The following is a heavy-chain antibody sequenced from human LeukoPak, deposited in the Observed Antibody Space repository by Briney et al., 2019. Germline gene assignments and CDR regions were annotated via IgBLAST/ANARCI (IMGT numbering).Heavy chain of an antibody. CDR3: ARLSLLHQYNWFDP. CDR1: GGSISSYY. V-gene: IGHV4-59*01. D-gene: IGHD2-2*01. Sequence: SETLSLTCTVSGGSISSYYWSWIRQPPGKGLEWIGYIYYSGSTNYNPSLKSRVTISVDTSKNQFSLKLSSVTAADTAVYYCARLSLLHQYNWFDPWGQGTLVTVSS. J-gene: IGHJ5*02. CDR2: IYYSGST.